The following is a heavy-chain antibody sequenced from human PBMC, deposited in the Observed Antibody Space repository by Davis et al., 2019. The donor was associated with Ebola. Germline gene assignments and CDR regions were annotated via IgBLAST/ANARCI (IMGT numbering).Heavy chain of an antibody. CDR1: GYSFTNYW. J-gene: IGHJ3*02. CDR2: IYPGDSDT. D-gene: IGHD7-27*01. CDR3: ASLRRTITGMDDGFDI. Sequence: GESLKISCKGSGYSFTNYWIGWVRQMPGKGLEWMGIIYPGDSDTRYSPSFQGQVTISADKSTRTAYLQWGRLKASDTAMYYCASLRRTITGMDDGFDIWGQGTMVTVSS. V-gene: IGHV5-51*01.